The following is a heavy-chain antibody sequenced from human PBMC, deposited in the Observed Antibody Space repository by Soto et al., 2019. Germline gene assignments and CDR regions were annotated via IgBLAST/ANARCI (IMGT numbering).Heavy chain of an antibody. Sequence: ASVKVSCKVSGYTLTELSMHWVRQAPGKGLEWMGVIDPEGGETSYAQKFQGRVTMTRDTSTSTVYMELSSLRSEDTAVYYCARDWSGYAFDYWGQGTLVTVSS. CDR1: GYTLTELS. V-gene: IGHV1-24*01. CDR3: ARDWSGYAFDY. CDR2: IDPEGGET. D-gene: IGHD3-3*01. J-gene: IGHJ4*02.